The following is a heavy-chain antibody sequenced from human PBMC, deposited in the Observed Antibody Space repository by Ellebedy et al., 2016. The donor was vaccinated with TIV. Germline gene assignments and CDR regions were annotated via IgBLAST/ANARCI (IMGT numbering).Heavy chain of an antibody. CDR3: AKDSGTTGWYYYYALDV. CDR2: IPNDGNNK. V-gene: IGHV3-30*02. J-gene: IGHJ6*02. Sequence: PGGSLRLSCAASGFIFRNYGMHWVRQAPGKGLEWVAFIPNDGNNKYYAESAKGRFTISRDNSKNTLYLQMDSLRGEDTAVYYCAKDSGTTGWYYYYALDVWGQGTTATVSS. D-gene: IGHD1/OR15-1a*01. CDR1: GFIFRNYG.